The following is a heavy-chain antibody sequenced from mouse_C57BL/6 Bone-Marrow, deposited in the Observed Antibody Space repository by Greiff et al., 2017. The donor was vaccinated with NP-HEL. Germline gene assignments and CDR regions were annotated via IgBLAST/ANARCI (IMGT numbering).Heavy chain of an antibody. D-gene: IGHD1-1*01. CDR1: GYTFTSYG. CDR3: ARVGVTTVPVDY. V-gene: IGHV1-81*01. J-gene: IGHJ2*01. CDR2: IYPRSGNT. Sequence: QVQLQQSGAELVRPGASVKLSCKASGYTFTSYGISWVKQRTGQGLEWIGEIYPRSGNTYYNEKFKGKATLTADKSSSTAYMELRSLTSEYSAVYFCARVGVTTVPVDYWGQGTTLTVSS.